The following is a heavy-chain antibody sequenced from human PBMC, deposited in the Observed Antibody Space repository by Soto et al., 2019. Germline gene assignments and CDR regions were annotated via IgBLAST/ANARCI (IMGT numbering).Heavy chain of an antibody. D-gene: IGHD6-13*01. J-gene: IGHJ5*02. CDR2: IYTGGST. CDR3: ARDHGQDSSSWFDP. Sequence: QGRLQGSAPGLVNPSEPLSFTGPVSGGSFISYNWSGFRQPPGKGLEGIGRIYTGGSTNYNPSLKSRVTMSVDTSKNQFSLKLSSVTAADTAVYYCARDHGQDSSSWFDPWGQGTLVTVSS. CDR1: GGSFISYN. V-gene: IGHV4-4*07.